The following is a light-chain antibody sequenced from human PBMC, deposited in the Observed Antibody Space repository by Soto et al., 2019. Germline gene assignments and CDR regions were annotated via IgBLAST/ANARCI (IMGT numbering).Light chain of an antibody. Sequence: EIVMTQSPATLSVSPGERTTLFCRASQSVGNNLAWYQQKPGQAPRLLIYGAYTRATGIPARCSGSGCGTDFTLTISSLQSEDFAVYYCQQYNYWPPKTFGQGTKVDI. CDR2: GAY. CDR3: QQYNYWPPKT. CDR1: QSVGNN. J-gene: IGKJ1*01. V-gene: IGKV3-15*01.